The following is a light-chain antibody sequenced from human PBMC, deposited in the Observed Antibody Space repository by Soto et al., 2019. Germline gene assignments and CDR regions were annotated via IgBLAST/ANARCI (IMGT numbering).Light chain of an antibody. CDR2: EVT. V-gene: IGLV2-14*01. CDR1: SSDVGGHNY. J-gene: IGLJ1*01. Sequence: QSVLTQPASVSGSPGQSITVSCTGTSSDVGGHNYVSWFQQHPGQAPKLLIYEVTTRPSGVSTRFSGSKSGNTASLTISGLQAEDAADYHCSSYSSSGTLFVFGTGTKVT. CDR3: SSYSSSGTLFV.